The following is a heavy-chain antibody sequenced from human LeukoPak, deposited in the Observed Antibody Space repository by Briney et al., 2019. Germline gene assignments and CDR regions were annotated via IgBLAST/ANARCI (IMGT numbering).Heavy chain of an antibody. Sequence: SETLSLTCTVSGGCISSSSYYWGWIRQPPGKGLEWIGSIYYSGSTYYNPSLKSRVTISVDTSKNQFSLKLSSVTAADTAVYYCARARVSVAFDIWGQGTMVTVSS. CDR2: IYYSGST. D-gene: IGHD2-8*01. CDR1: GGCISSSSYY. J-gene: IGHJ3*02. V-gene: IGHV4-39*07. CDR3: ARARVSVAFDI.